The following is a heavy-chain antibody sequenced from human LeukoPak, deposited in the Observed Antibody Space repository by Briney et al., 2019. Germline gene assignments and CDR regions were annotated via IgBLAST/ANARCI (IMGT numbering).Heavy chain of an antibody. Sequence: KSGGSLRLSCAASGFTFSSYSMNWVRQAPGKGLEWVSSISGSSSYIYYADSVKGRFTISRDNAKNSLYLQMNSLRAEDTAVYYCAPGGVVVAATPDPFDYWGQGTLVTVSS. J-gene: IGHJ4*02. D-gene: IGHD2-15*01. V-gene: IGHV3-21*01. CDR1: GFTFSSYS. CDR2: ISGSSSYI. CDR3: APGGVVVAATPDPFDY.